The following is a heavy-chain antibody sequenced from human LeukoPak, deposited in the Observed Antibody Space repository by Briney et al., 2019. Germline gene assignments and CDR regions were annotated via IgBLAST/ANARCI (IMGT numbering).Heavy chain of an antibody. V-gene: IGHV4-34*01. Sequence: SETLSLTCAVYGGSFSGYYWSWIRQPPGKGLEWIGEINHSGSTNYNPSLKSRVTISVDTSKNQFSLKLSSVTAADTAVYYCARLSQDTVVLPAAMAHYFDYSGQGTLVTVSS. CDR3: ARLSQDTVVLPAAMAHYFDY. D-gene: IGHD2-2*01. CDR2: INHSGST. CDR1: GGSFSGYY. J-gene: IGHJ4*02.